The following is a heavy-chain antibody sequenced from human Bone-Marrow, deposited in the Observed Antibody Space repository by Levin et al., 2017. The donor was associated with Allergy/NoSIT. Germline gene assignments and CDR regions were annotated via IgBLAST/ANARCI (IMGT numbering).Heavy chain of an antibody. J-gene: IGHJ4*02. CDR1: GGSVSSGSYY. V-gene: IGHV4-61*01. Sequence: SETLSLTCTVSGGSVSSGSYYWSWIRQPPGKGLEWIGYIYYSGSTNYNPSLKSRVTISVDTSKNQFSLKLSSVTAADTAVYYCARAGLYGDYEVDYWGQGTLVTVSS. D-gene: IGHD4-17*01. CDR2: IYYSGST. CDR3: ARAGLYGDYEVDY.